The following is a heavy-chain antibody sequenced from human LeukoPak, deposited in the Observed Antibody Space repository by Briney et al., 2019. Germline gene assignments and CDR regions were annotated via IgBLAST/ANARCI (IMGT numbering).Heavy chain of an antibody. CDR2: INHSGST. D-gene: IGHD3-3*01. J-gene: IGHJ4*02. V-gene: IGHV4-34*01. CDR1: GGSFSGYY. CDR3: ARRGEYDFWSGYFDH. Sequence: PSETLSLTCAVYGGSFSGYYWSWIRQPPGKGLEWIGEINHSGSTNYNPSLKSRVTISVDTSKNQFSLKLSSVSAADTAVYYCARRGEYDFWSGYFDHWGQGTLVTVSS.